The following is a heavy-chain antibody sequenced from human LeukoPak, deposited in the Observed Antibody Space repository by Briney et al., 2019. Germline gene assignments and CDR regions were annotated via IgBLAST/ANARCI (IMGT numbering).Heavy chain of an antibody. D-gene: IGHD3-16*01. CDR2: IGGRGGST. Sequence: GGSLRLSCAASGFTFSSFTMTWVRQAPGKGLEWVSAIGGRGGSTYYAGFLEGRFTIARDNSKDMVYLQMNSLKVEDTAFYYCGKEGGAWGQGTKVTVSS. CDR3: GKEGGA. CDR1: GFTFSSFT. J-gene: IGHJ5*02. V-gene: IGHV3-23*01.